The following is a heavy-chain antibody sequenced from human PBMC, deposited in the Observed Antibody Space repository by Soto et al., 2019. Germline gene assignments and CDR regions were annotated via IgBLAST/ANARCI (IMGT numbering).Heavy chain of an antibody. J-gene: IGHJ4*02. CDR1: GLIVSTNY. CDR2: IYSGTNTDET. V-gene: IGHV3-66*01. Sequence: EVRLVESGGGLVHPGGSLRLSCAASGLIVSTNYMSWVRQAPGKGLEWVSVIYSGTNTDETHYAASVRGRFTISRDNSKHPLYLQMNSLRAEDTALYFCASRVPGDCAAGRSCYAYFDYWGQGTLVTVSS. D-gene: IGHD2-2*01. CDR3: ASRVPGDCAAGRSCYAYFDY.